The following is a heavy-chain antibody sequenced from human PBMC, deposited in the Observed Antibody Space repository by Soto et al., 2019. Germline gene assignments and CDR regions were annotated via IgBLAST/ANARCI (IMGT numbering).Heavy chain of an antibody. CDR3: ASHGNYYYYYMDV. J-gene: IGHJ6*03. CDR1: GDSSNSNSYY. V-gene: IGHV4-39*01. Sequence: LEALSLTCTVSGDSSNSNSYYWGWIRQPPGKGLEWIGSIYYSGSTYYNPSLKSRVTISVDTSKNQFSLKLSSVTAADTAVYYCASHGNYYYYYMDVWGKGTTVTVSS. CDR2: IYYSGST.